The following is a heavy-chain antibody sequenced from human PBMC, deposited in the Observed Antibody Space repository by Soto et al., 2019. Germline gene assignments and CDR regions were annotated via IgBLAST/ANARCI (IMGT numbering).Heavy chain of an antibody. CDR1: GFTFSSYG. Sequence: QVQLVESGGGVVQPGRSLRLSCAASGFTFSSYGMHWVRQAPGKGLEWVAVIWYDGSNKYYADSVKGRFTISRDHSKNTVYLPMNSLRAEDTGVYYCARDRGQLVMDYWGQGTLVTVSS. V-gene: IGHV3-33*01. CDR3: ARDRGQLVMDY. D-gene: IGHD6-13*01. J-gene: IGHJ4*02. CDR2: IWYDGSNK.